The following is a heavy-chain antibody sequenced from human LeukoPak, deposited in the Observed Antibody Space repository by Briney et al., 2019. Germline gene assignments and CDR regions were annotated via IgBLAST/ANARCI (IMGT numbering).Heavy chain of an antibody. CDR3: ARDEREQQLAH. V-gene: IGHV3-33*01. D-gene: IGHD6-13*01. CDR1: GFTFSSYG. Sequence: GGSLRLSCAASGFTFSSYGMHWVRQAPGKGLEWVAVIWYDGSNKYYADSVKGRFTISRDNSKNTLYLQMNSLRAEGTAVYYCARDEREQQLAHWGQGTLVTVSS. J-gene: IGHJ4*02. CDR2: IWYDGSNK.